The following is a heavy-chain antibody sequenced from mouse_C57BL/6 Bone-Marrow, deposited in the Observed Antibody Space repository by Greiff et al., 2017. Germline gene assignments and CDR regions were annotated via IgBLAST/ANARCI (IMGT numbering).Heavy chain of an antibody. CDR3: ARDLLLGY. CDR2: ISDGGSYT. V-gene: IGHV5-4*01. J-gene: IGHJ2*01. Sequence: EVKLVESGGGLVKLGGSLKLPCAVPGFTFSSYAMSWVRQTPEKRLEWVATISDGGSYTYYPDNVKGRFTISRDNAKNNLYLQMSHLKSEDTAMYYCARDLLLGYWGQGTTLTVSS. D-gene: IGHD1-1*01. CDR1: GFTFSSYA.